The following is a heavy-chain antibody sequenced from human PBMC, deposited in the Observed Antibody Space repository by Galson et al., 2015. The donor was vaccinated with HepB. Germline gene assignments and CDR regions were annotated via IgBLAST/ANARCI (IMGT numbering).Heavy chain of an antibody. CDR1: GFTFSSYG. J-gene: IGHJ6*02. CDR2: IWYDGSNK. D-gene: IGHD3-10*01. V-gene: IGHV3-33*08. Sequence: SLRLSCAASGFTFSSYGMHWVRQAPGKGLEWVAVIWYDGSNKYYADSVKGRFTISRDNSKNTLYLQMNSLRAEDTAVYYCARGIRGVISYYYYGMDVWGQGTTVTVSS. CDR3: ARGIRGVISYYYYGMDV.